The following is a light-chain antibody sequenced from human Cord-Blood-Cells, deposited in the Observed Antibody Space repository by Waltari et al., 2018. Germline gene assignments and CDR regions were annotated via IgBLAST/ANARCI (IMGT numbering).Light chain of an antibody. CDR1: QSISSY. Sequence: DIQMTQSPSSLSASVGDRVTITCRASQSISSYLNWYQQKPGKAPKLLIYAASSLQSGVPSRFSGSGAETDFTLTINSLQPEDFATYYCQQSYSTPYTFGQGTKLDIK. CDR3: QQSYSTPYT. CDR2: AAS. V-gene: IGKV1-39*01. J-gene: IGKJ2*01.